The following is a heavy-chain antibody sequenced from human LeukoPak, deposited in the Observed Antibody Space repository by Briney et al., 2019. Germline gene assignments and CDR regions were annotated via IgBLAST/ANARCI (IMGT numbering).Heavy chain of an antibody. CDR3: ARVQWELRGVGSYFEY. CDR2: IKQDGRKK. Sequence: GGSLRLSCVVSGFTFSSYWMSWVRQAPGKGLEWVANIKQDGRKKYYVDSVKGRFTMSRDNAKNSLYLQMNSLRAEDTAVYYCARVQWELRGVGSYFEYWGQGALVTVSS. V-gene: IGHV3-7*01. J-gene: IGHJ4*02. D-gene: IGHD1-26*01. CDR1: GFTFSSYW.